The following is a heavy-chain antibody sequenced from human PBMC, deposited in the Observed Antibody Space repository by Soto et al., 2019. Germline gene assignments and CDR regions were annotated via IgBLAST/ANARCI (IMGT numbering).Heavy chain of an antibody. CDR1: GFTFSSYA. Sequence: QVQLVESGGGVVQPGRSLRLSCAASGFTFSSYAMHWVRQAPGKGLEWVAVISYDESNTYYADSVKGRFTISRDSSKNTLYLQMNSLRAEDTAVYYCASQISSSWYEDWFDPWGQGTLVTVSS. CDR3: ASQISSSWYEDWFDP. CDR2: ISYDESNT. J-gene: IGHJ5*02. V-gene: IGHV3-30-3*01. D-gene: IGHD6-13*01.